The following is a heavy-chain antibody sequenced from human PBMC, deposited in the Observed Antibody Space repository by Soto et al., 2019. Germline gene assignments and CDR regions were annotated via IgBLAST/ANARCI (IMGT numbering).Heavy chain of an antibody. CDR1: GFTFSSYG. D-gene: IGHD2-15*01. Sequence: EAQLLESGGGLVRPGGSLRLSCAASGFTFSSYGMTWVRQAQGKGLEWVSSITGNGDSSHYADSVTGRFTISRDNSRSTLDLQMNRLGVEDTAVYYCAKDPYWSAPSGYSKALDIWGQGTVVTVSS. CDR2: ITGNGDSS. V-gene: IGHV3-23*01. J-gene: IGHJ6*02. CDR3: AKDPYWSAPSGYSKALDI.